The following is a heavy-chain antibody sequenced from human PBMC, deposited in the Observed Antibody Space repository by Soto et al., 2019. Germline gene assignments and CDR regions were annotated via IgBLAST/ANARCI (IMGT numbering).Heavy chain of an antibody. CDR1: GFTFSSYA. J-gene: IGHJ4*02. V-gene: IGHV3-23*01. D-gene: IGHD2-2*01. CDR2: ISGSGGST. CDR3: AKHPWMPAAMITYFDY. Sequence: EVQLLESGGGLVQPGGSLRLSCAASGFTFSSYAMSWVRQAPGKGLEWVSAISGSGGSTYYADSVKGRFTISRDNSKNTLYLQMNSLRAEDTAVYYCAKHPWMPAAMITYFDYWGQGTLVTVSS.